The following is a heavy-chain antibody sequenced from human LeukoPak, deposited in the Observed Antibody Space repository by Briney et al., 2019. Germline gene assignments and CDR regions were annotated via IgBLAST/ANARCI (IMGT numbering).Heavy chain of an antibody. V-gene: IGHV3-48*01. CDR3: ARDGGYSGYDADC. CDR1: GFTFSTYS. Sequence: GGSLRLSCAASGFTFSTYSMKWVRQAPGEGLEWVSYISDSSAMYYADSVRGRFTISRENDKNPLFLQMNSLRAEDTAVYYCARDGGYSGYDADCWGQGTLVTVSS. CDR2: ISDSSAM. D-gene: IGHD5-12*01. J-gene: IGHJ4*02.